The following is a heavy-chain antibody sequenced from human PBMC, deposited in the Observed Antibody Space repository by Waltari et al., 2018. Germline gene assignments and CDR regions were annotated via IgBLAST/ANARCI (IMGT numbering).Heavy chain of an antibody. V-gene: IGHV3-23*04. D-gene: IGHD2-2*01. CDR3: AKDGIVVVPAPKGGMDV. CDR2: ISGSGGST. Sequence: EVQLVESGGGLVQPGGSLRLSCAASGFPFSSYAMSWVRQAPGKGLEWVSAISGSGGSTYYADSVKGRFTISRDNSKNTLYLQMNSLRAEDTAVYYCAKDGIVVVPAPKGGMDVWGQGTTVTVSS. J-gene: IGHJ6*02. CDR1: GFPFSSYA.